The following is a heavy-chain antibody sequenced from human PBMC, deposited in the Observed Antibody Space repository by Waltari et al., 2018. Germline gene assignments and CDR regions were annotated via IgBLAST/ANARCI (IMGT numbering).Heavy chain of an antibody. CDR3: ARRAIDWYFDL. CDR2: IGTAGDT. Sequence: EVQLVESGGGLVQPRGYLRRACAASGFNSSSYDMHWVRQATGKGLEWVSAIGTAGDTYYPGSVKGRFTISRENAKNSLYLQMNSLRAGDTAVYYCARRAIDWYFDLWGRGTLVTVSS. V-gene: IGHV3-13*01. J-gene: IGHJ2*01. CDR1: GFNSSSYD.